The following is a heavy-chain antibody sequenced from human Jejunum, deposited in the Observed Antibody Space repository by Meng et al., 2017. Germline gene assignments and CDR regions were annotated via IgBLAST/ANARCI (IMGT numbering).Heavy chain of an antibody. J-gene: IGHJ4*02. V-gene: IGHV7-4-1*02. CDR3: ARGTQSEN. Sequence: QVQLVQSGSELKTPGCSVKVPGKGYGYTFNSYGLSWVRQAPGQGLEWMGWINTNTGNPTYAQGFTGRFVFSLDTSVSTAYLQINSLKAEDTAVYYCARGTQSENWGQGTLVTVSS. CDR2: INTNTGNP. CDR1: GYTFNSYG.